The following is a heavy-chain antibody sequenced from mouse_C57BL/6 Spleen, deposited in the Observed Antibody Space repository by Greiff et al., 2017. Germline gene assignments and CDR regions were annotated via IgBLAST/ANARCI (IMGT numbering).Heavy chain of an antibody. CDR3: ARKEDSKSAYGYFDG. D-gene: IGHD2-5*01. V-gene: IGHV1-80*01. CDR2: IYPGDGDT. J-gene: IGHJ1*03. Sequence: QVQLQQSGAELVKPGASVKISCKASGYAFSSYWMNWVKQRPGQGLEWIGQIYPGDGDTNYNGKFKGKATLTADKSSSTAYMQLSSLTTEDSAVYFCARKEDSKSAYGYFDGWGTGTTVTVSS. CDR1: GYAFSSYW.